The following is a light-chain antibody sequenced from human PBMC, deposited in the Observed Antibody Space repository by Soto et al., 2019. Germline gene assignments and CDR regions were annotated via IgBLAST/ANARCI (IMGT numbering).Light chain of an antibody. J-gene: IGLJ2*01. CDR1: TSNIGAGYD. V-gene: IGLV1-40*01. CDR2: GNT. CDR3: QSSDSSLSGVVV. Sequence: QLVLTQPPSVSGAPGQRVTISCTGSTSNIGAGYDVHWYQQLPGTAPKLLIYGNTNRPSGVPDRFSGSKSGTSASLAITGLQAEDEADYYCQSSDSSLSGVVVFGGGTKVTVL.